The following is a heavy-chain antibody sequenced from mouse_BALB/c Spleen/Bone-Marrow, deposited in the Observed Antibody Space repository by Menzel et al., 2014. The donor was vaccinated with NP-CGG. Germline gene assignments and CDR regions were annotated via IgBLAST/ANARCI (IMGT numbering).Heavy chain of an antibody. Sequence: VKLVESAAELARPGASVKMSCKTSGYTFTTYTVHWIKQRPGQGLEWIGYINPRSGYTDYNQNLKDKTTLTADKSSSTAYMQLSSLTSEDSAVYYCAREDTITAYFDYWGQGTTLTVSS. CDR1: GYTFTTYT. D-gene: IGHD1-1*01. CDR3: AREDTITAYFDY. J-gene: IGHJ2*01. V-gene: IGHV1-4*02. CDR2: INPRSGYT.